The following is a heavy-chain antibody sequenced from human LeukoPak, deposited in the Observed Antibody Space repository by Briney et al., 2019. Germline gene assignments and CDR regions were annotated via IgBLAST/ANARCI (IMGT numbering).Heavy chain of an antibody. Sequence: AGSLRLSCAASGFTFDDYGRSWVRQAPGKGLEWVSGINCNGGSTGYADSVKGRFTISRDNAKNSLYLQMNSLRAEDTALYYCARVGYYDSSGYQYYFDYWGQGTLVTVSS. CDR3: ARVGYYDSSGYQYYFDY. CDR1: GFTFDDYG. CDR2: INCNGGST. D-gene: IGHD3-22*01. V-gene: IGHV3-20*04. J-gene: IGHJ4*02.